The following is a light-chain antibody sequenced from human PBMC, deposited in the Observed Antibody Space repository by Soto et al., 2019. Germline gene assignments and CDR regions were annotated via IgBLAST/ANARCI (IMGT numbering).Light chain of an antibody. Sequence: EIVLTQSPGTLSLSPVERATLSCRAIQSVSSSYLAWYQQKPGQAPRLLIYGASSRATGIPDRFSGSGSGTDFTLTISSLEPEDFAVYYCQQRSNWPPQVTFGGGTKVDI. CDR1: QSVSSSY. CDR2: GAS. V-gene: IGKV3D-20*02. CDR3: QQRSNWPPQVT. J-gene: IGKJ4*01.